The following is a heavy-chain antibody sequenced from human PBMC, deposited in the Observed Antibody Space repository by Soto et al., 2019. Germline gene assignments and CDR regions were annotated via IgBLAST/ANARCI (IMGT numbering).Heavy chain of an antibody. J-gene: IGHJ6*03. V-gene: IGHV4-34*01. CDR2: INHSGST. D-gene: IGHD3-9*01. CDR3: ASYSYDILTGYFGYYSMDV. CDR1: GGSFSGYY. Sequence: PSETLSLTCAVYGGSFSGYYWSWIRQPPGKGLEWIGEINHSGSTNYNPSLKSRVTISVDTSKNQFSLKLSSVTAADTAVYYCASYSYDILTGYFGYYSMDVWGKGTTVTVSS.